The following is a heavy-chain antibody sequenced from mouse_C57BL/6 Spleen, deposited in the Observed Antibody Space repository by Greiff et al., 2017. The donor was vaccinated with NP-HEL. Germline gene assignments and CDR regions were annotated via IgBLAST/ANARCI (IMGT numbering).Heavy chain of an antibody. CDR3: AKNYGSSPWWYFDV. CDR1: GFSLTSYG. D-gene: IGHD1-1*01. J-gene: IGHJ1*03. Sequence: VKLVESGPGLVQPSQSLTITCTVSGFSLTSYGVHWVRQPPGKGLEWLGVIWSGGSTDYNAAFISRLSISKDNSKSQVFFKMNSLQADDTAIYYCAKNYGSSPWWYFDVWGTGTTVTVSS. CDR2: IWSGGST. V-gene: IGHV2-4*01.